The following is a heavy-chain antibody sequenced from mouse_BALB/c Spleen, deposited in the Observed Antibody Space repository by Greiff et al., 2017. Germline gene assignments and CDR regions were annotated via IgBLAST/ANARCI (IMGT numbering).Heavy chain of an antibody. Sequence: EVQGVESGGGLVQPGGSLKLSCAASGFDFSRYWMSWVRQAPGKGLEWIGEINPDSSTINYTPSLKDKFIISRDNAKNTLYLQMSKVRSEDTALYYCARWDYGSSYYFDYWGQGTTLTVSS. D-gene: IGHD1-1*01. CDR2: INPDSSTI. CDR1: GFDFSRYW. CDR3: ARWDYGSSYYFDY. J-gene: IGHJ2*01. V-gene: IGHV4-1*02.